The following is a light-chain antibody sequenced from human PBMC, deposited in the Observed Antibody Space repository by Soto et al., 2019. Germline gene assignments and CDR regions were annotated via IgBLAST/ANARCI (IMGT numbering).Light chain of an antibody. V-gene: IGLV3-9*01. Sequence: SYELTQPLSVSVALGQTARITCGGNNIGSKNVHWYQQKPGQAPVLVIYRDSNRPSGIPERFSGSNSGNTATLTISRAQAGDEADYSCQVWDSSTYNYVFGPGPKPTVL. J-gene: IGLJ1*01. CDR2: RDS. CDR1: NIGSKN. CDR3: QVWDSSTYNYV.